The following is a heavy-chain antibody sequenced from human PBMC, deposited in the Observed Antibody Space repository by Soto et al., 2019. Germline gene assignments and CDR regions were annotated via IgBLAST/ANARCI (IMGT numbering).Heavy chain of an antibody. D-gene: IGHD6-13*01. CDR1: GGSFSGYY. CDR3: ARARSWYRDY. J-gene: IGHJ4*02. CDR2: INHSGST. V-gene: IGHV4-34*01. Sequence: SETLSLTCAVYGGSFSGYYWSWIRQPPGKGLEWIGEINHSGSTNYNPSLKSRVTISVDTSKNQFSLKLSSVTAADTAVYYCARARSWYRDYWGQGTLVTVSS.